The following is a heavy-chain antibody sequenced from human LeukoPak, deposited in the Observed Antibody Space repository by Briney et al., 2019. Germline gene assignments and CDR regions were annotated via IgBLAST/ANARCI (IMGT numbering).Heavy chain of an antibody. J-gene: IGHJ5*02. D-gene: IGHD3-9*01. CDR3: ARRGRYFDWLLVRAQPRWFDP. CDR2: INHSGST. V-gene: IGHV4-34*01. Sequence: SETLSLTCAVYGGSFSGYYWSWIRQPPGKGLEWIGEINHSGSTNYNPSLKSRVTISVDTSKNQFSLKLSSVIAADTAVYYCARRGRYFDWLLVRAQPRWFDPWGQGTLVTVSS. CDR1: GGSFSGYY.